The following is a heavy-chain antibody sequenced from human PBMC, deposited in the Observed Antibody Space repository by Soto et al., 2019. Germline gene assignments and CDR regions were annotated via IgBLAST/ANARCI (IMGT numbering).Heavy chain of an antibody. CDR2: ISYDGSNK. D-gene: IGHD1-26*01. Sequence: PGGSLRLSCAASGFTFSSYGMHWVRQAPGKGLEWVAVISYDGSNKYYADSVKGRFTISRDNSKNTLYLQMNSLRAEDTAVYYCAKDRQYAGSYFHYYYYYGMDVWGQGTTVTVSS. V-gene: IGHV3-30*18. J-gene: IGHJ6*02. CDR1: GFTFSSYG. CDR3: AKDRQYAGSYFHYYYYYGMDV.